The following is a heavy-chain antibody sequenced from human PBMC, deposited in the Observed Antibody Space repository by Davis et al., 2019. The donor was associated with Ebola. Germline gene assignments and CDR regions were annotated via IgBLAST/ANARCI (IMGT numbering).Heavy chain of an antibody. Sequence: ASVKVSCKASGYTFTSYGISWVRQAPGQGLEWMGCISAYNGNTNYAQKLQGRVTMTTDTSTSTAYMELRGLRSDDTAVYYCAREGLDIVATMFFSDNWFGPWGQGTLVTVSS. CDR2: ISAYNGNT. J-gene: IGHJ5*02. CDR1: GYTFTSYG. V-gene: IGHV1-18*01. D-gene: IGHD5-12*01. CDR3: AREGLDIVATMFFSDNWFGP.